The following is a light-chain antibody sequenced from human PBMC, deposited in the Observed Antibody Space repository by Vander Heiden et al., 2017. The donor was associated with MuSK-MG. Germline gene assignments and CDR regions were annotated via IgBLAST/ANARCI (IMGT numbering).Light chain of an antibody. J-gene: IGKJ3*01. Sequence: VLTQSPATLSLSPGERATLSCRASQSVSSYLAGYQQKPGQAPRLLIYRASTRATGVQDRFSGSGSATDFTLTISSLEPEDFAGYDGHQPGTFGHGTKVEI. V-gene: IGKV3-11*01. CDR1: QSVSSY. CDR3: HQPGT. CDR2: RAS.